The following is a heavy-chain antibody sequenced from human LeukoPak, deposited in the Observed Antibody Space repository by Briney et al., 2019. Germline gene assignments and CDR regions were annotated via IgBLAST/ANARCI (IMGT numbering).Heavy chain of an antibody. J-gene: IGHJ4*02. CDR1: GFSFSDYG. D-gene: IGHD3-16*01. Sequence: PGGSLRLSCAASGFSFSDYGLHWVRQAPGKGLEWVALISYDGSQKNFADSVKGRFTTSRDNSKFTMYLEMNSLRAEDTAVYFCARDKDVWGIHDFWGQGTLVTVSS. CDR2: ISYDGSQK. CDR3: ARDKDVWGIHDF. V-gene: IGHV3-30*03.